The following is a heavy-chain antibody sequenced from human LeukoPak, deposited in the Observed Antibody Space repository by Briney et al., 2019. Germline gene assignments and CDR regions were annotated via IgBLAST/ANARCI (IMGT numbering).Heavy chain of an antibody. CDR1: GFTFSSYA. J-gene: IGHJ5*02. Sequence: GGSLRLSCAASGFTFSSYAMSWVRQAPGKGLEWVSAISGSGGSTYYADSVKGRFTISRDNSKNTLYLQMNSLRAEDTAVYYCAKSGYTAATGGHWFDPWGQGTLVTVSS. V-gene: IGHV3-23*01. CDR3: AKSGYTAATGGHWFDP. D-gene: IGHD5-18*01. CDR2: ISGSGGST.